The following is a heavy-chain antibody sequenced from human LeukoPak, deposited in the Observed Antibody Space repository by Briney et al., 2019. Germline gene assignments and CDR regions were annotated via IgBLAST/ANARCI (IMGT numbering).Heavy chain of an antibody. D-gene: IGHD6-19*01. CDR2: ISGSGGST. J-gene: IGHJ4*02. V-gene: IGHV3-23*01. CDR3: AKGPGIAVAGTSDY. Sequence: PGGSLRLSCAASGFTFSSYAMSWVRPAPGKGLEWVSAISGSGGSTYCADSVKGRFTISRDNSKNTLYLHMNSLRAEDTAVYYCAKGPGIAVAGTSDYWGQGTLVTASS. CDR1: GFTFSSYA.